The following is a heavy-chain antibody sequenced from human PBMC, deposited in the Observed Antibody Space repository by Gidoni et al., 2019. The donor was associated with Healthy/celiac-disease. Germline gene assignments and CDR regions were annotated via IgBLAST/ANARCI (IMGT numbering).Heavy chain of an antibody. V-gene: IGHV3-21*01. Sequence: EVQLVESGGGLVKPGGSLRLSCAASGFTFSSYSMNWVRQAPGKGLEWVSSISSSSSYIYYADSVKGRFTISRDNAKNSLYLQMNSLRAEDTAVYYCARVADFADAFDIWGQGTMVTVSS. D-gene: IGHD3-3*01. CDR1: GFTFSSYS. CDR3: ARVADFADAFDI. CDR2: ISSSSSYI. J-gene: IGHJ3*02.